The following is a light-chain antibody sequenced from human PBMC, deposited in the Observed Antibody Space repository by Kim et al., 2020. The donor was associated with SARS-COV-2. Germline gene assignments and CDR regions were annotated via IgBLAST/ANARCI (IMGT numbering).Light chain of an antibody. CDR1: DLRRKY. V-gene: IGLV3-1*01. Sequence: GSPGQIATISGSGDDLRRKYASWYQQKAGQSPVLVMYQNNKRPSGIPERFSGSNSGDTATLTISGTQAVDEAEYYCQAWDSDTVIFGGGTKLTVL. J-gene: IGLJ2*01. CDR3: QAWDSDTVI. CDR2: QNN.